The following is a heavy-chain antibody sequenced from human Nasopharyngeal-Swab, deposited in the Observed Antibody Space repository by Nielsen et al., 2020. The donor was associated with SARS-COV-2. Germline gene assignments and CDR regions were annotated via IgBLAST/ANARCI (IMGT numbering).Heavy chain of an antibody. Sequence: WSRQPQGKGQEWSGEIKHRGSTNYNPSLKSRGTISVDTAKNQFPLKLSSATAADTAVYYCTRGQGPRHYYDSSGQYYDVLGRGYFFDYWGQGTLVTVSS. CDR2: IKHRGST. J-gene: IGHJ4*02. CDR3: TRGQGPRHYYDSSGQYYDVLGRGYFFDY. D-gene: IGHD3-22*01. V-gene: IGHV4-34*01.